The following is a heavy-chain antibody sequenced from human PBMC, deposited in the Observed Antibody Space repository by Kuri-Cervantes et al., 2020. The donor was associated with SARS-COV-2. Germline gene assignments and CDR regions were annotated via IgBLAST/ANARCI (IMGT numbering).Heavy chain of an antibody. CDR3: ARGLIAASAGIYFDT. D-gene: IGHD6-13*01. CDR1: GDSMSSDSYY. Sequence: SETLSLTCTVSGDSMSSDSYYWSWIRQPAGKGLEWIGRIYTSGTTDYNPSLKSRVSMSLDTSRNRSSLTLHSVTGADTAVYFCARGLIAASAGIYFDTWGQGSLVTVSS. J-gene: IGHJ4*02. V-gene: IGHV4-61*02. CDR2: IYTSGTT.